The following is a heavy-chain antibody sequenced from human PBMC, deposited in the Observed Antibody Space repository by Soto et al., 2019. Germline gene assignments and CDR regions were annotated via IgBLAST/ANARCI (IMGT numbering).Heavy chain of an antibody. Sequence: PGGSLRLSCAASGSSVSDYAMRWVRQAPGKGLEWGSGIGGSGRSTYYPDSVNGRFTVSRDNSQNPLSLQMNRLSAEDTAVYYCANIYVWGTYRYPDNWGQGTMVPVSS. V-gene: IGHV3-23*01. CDR1: GSSVSDYA. CDR2: IGGSGRST. D-gene: IGHD3-16*02. J-gene: IGHJ3*01. CDR3: ANIYVWGTYRYPDN.